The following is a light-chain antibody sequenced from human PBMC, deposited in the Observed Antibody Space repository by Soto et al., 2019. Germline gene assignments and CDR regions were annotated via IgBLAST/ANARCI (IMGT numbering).Light chain of an antibody. J-gene: IGLJ3*02. Sequence: QSVLTQSSSASASLGSSVKLTRTLSSGHSSYIIAWHQQQPGKAPRYLMKLEGSGNYNKGSGVPDRFSGSSSGADRYLTISTLQFEDEADYYCETWGSNIHWVFGGGTKLTVL. CDR3: ETWGSNIHWV. CDR1: SGHSSYI. CDR2: LEGSGNY. V-gene: IGLV4-60*02.